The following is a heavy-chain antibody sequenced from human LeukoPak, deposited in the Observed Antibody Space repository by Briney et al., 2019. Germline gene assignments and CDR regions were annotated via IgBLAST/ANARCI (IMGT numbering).Heavy chain of an antibody. CDR3: AKDQQKSWSSTFDY. J-gene: IGHJ4*02. V-gene: IGHV3-30*02. D-gene: IGHD2-2*01. CDR1: GFTFSSYG. Sequence: TGGSLRLSCAASGFTFSSYGMHWVRQAPGKGLEWVAFIRYDGSNKYYADSVKGRFTMSRDNSKNTLYLQMNSLRAEDTAVYYCAKDQQKSWSSTFDYWGQGTLVTVSS. CDR2: IRYDGSNK.